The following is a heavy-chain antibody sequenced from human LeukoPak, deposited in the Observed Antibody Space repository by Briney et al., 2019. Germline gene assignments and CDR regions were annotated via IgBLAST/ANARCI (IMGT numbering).Heavy chain of an antibody. D-gene: IGHD6-13*01. V-gene: IGHV1-18*01. CDR2: ISGYDGNR. CDR3: APASLYTSSWYFNY. CDR1: GYTFSSYG. Sequence: ASVKVSCKASGYTFSSYGISWVRQAPGQGLEWMGWISGYDGNRNYAQKFQGRVTMTTDPSTSTAYMELRSLRFDDTAVYYCAPASLYTSSWYFNYWGQGTLVTVSS. J-gene: IGHJ4*02.